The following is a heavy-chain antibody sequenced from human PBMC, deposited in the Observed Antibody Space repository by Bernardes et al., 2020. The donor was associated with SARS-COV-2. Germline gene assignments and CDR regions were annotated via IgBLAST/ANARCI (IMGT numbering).Heavy chain of an antibody. CDR3: ARHSSGWDWYFDL. V-gene: IGHV4-59*08. CDR2: IYYSGST. J-gene: IGHJ2*01. CDR1: GGSISSYY. Sequence: ETLSLTCTVSGGSISSYYWSWIRQPPGKGLEWIGYIYYSGSTNYNPSLKSRVTISVDTSKNQFSLKLSSVTAADTAVYYCARHSSGWDWYFDLWGRGTLVTVSS. D-gene: IGHD6-19*01.